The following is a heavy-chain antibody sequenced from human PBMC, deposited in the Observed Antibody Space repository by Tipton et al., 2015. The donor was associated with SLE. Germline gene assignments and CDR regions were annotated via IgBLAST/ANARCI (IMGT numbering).Heavy chain of an antibody. Sequence: TLSLTCTVSGDSIGSGGYFWNWIRQHPGKGLEWIGYIYHSGTTKYNPSLQSRVTISVDTYKNQFSLKLNSVTAADTAVYFCARDRSGYYWFDPWGQGTLVTVSS. D-gene: IGHD3-3*01. J-gene: IGHJ5*02. V-gene: IGHV4-31*03. CDR2: IYHSGTT. CDR3: ARDRSGYYWFDP. CDR1: GDSIGSGGYF.